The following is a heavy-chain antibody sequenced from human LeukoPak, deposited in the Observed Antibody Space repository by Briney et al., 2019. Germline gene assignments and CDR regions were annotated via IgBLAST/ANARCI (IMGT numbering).Heavy chain of an antibody. Sequence: PGGSLRLSCAASGFTFSSYGMHWVRQAPGKGLEWVAVISYDGSNKYYADSVKGRFTISRDNSKNTLYLQMNSLRAEDTAVYYCAKPQGYTSYPLDYWGQGTLVTVSS. D-gene: IGHD1-1*01. CDR2: ISYDGSNK. V-gene: IGHV3-30*18. J-gene: IGHJ4*02. CDR3: AKPQGYTSYPLDY. CDR1: GFTFSSYG.